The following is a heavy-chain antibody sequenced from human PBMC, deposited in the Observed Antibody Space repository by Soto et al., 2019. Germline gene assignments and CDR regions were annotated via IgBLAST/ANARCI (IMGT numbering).Heavy chain of an antibody. D-gene: IGHD2-8*01. J-gene: IGHJ4*02. V-gene: IGHV1-8*01. CDR2: MNPNSGNT. CDR3: ARSLVGYCTNGVCPIDY. Sequence: ASVKVSCKASGYTFTSYDINWVRQATGQGLEWMGWMNPNSGNTGYAQKFQGRVTMTRNTSISTAYMELNSLRAEDTAVYYCARSLVGYCTNGVCPIDYWGQGTLVTVSS. CDR1: GYTFTSYD.